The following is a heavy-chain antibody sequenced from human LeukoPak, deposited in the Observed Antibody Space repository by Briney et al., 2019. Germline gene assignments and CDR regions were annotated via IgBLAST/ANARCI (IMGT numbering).Heavy chain of an antibody. CDR3: AKGRGYSGMLQY. Sequence: GGSLRLSCAASGFTFSSYAMSRVRQAPGKGLEWVSVIYSGGSTYYADSVKGRFTISRDNSKNTLYLQMNSLRAEDTAVYYCAKGRGYSGMLQYWGQGTLVTVSS. D-gene: IGHD5-12*01. CDR1: GFTFSSYA. V-gene: IGHV3-23*03. J-gene: IGHJ4*02. CDR2: IYSGGST.